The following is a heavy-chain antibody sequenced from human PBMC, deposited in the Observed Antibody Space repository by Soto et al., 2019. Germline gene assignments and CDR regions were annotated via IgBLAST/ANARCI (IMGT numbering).Heavy chain of an antibody. D-gene: IGHD3-22*01. V-gene: IGHV1-58*01. Sequence: SVKVSCQASGFTFTSSAVQWVRQARGQRLEWIGWIVVGSGNTNYAQKFQERVTITRDMSTSTAYMELSSLRSEDTAVYYCAAPYDSSGYYYYYYGMDVWGQGTTVTVSS. J-gene: IGHJ6*02. CDR3: AAPYDSSGYYYYYYGMDV. CDR1: GFTFTSSA. CDR2: IVVGSGNT.